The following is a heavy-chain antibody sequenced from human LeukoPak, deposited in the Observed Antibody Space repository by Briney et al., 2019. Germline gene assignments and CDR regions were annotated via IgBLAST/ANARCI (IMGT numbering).Heavy chain of an antibody. V-gene: IGHV3-23*01. J-gene: IGHJ4*02. D-gene: IGHD2-15*01. CDR1: GFSFSNYW. CDR2: ISGSGGST. CDR3: AKVVVAATRGDY. Sequence: GGSLRLSCAASGFSFSNYWMKWVRQDPGKGLEWVSAISGSGGSTYYADSVKGRFTISRDNSKNTLYLQMNSLRAEDTAVYYCAKVVVAATRGDYWGQGTLVTVSS.